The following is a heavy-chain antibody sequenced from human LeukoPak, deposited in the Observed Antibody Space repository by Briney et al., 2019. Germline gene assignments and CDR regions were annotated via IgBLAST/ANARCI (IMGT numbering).Heavy chain of an antibody. J-gene: IGHJ4*02. Sequence: SQTLSLTCTVSGGSISSGGYYWSWIRQHPGKGLEWIGYIYYSGSTYYNPSLKSRVTISVDTSKNQFSRKLSSVTAADTAVYYCARHRRSGGSCYYFDYWGQGTLVTVSS. CDR1: GGSISSGGYY. CDR3: ARHRRSGGSCYYFDY. D-gene: IGHD2-15*01. CDR2: IYYSGST. V-gene: IGHV4-31*03.